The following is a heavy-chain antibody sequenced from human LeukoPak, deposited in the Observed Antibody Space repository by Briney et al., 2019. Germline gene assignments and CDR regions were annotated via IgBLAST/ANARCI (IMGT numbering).Heavy chain of an antibody. Sequence: SVKVSCKASGGTFSSYAISWVRQAPGQGLEWMGGIIPIFGTANYAQKFQGRVTITADESTSTAYMELSSLRSEDTAVYYCARAVVSVTPELQYAFDIWGQGTMVTVSS. CDR2: IIPIFGTA. CDR1: GGTFSSYA. V-gene: IGHV1-69*13. J-gene: IGHJ3*02. D-gene: IGHD1-7*01. CDR3: ARAVVSVTPELQYAFDI.